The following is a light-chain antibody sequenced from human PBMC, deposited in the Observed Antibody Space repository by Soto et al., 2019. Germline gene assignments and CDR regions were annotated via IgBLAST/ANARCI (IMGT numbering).Light chain of an antibody. CDR3: CSYAGTYTSYVV. Sequence: QSALTQPRSVSGSPGQSVTISCTGTSSDVGYNYVSCYQQHPGKTPKLLIYDVSKRPSGVPARFSCSKSGNTASPPTTALHADDEADYCCCSYAGTYTSYVVFGGGTKVTVL. V-gene: IGLV2-11*01. CDR2: DVS. CDR1: SSDVGYNY. J-gene: IGLJ2*01.